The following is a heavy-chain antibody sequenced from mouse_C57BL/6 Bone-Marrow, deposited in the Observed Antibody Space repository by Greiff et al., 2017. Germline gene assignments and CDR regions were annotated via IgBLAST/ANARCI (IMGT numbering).Heavy chain of an antibody. CDR2: IWRGGST. V-gene: IGHV2-5*01. CDR3: DKKGGGGGLAY. Sequence: QVQLQQSGPGLVQPSQSLSITCTVSGFSLTSYGVHWVRQSPGKGLEWLGVIWRGGSTDYNAAFMSRLSITKDKSKSQVFFKMNRLIADDTAIYYCDKKGGGGGLAYWGQGTLVTVSA. J-gene: IGHJ3*01. D-gene: IGHD1-1*02. CDR1: GFSLTSYG.